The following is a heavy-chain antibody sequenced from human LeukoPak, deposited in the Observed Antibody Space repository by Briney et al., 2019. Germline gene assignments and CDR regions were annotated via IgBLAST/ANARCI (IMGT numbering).Heavy chain of an antibody. CDR2: IYSSGST. CDR3: ARVQWGRNDRAFDY. D-gene: IGHD1-1*01. J-gene: IGHJ4*02. V-gene: IGHV4-4*07. CDR1: GGSIGSYY. Sequence: SETLSLTCTVSGGSIGSYYWTWIRQPAGKGLEWIGHIYSSGSTNYNPSLKSRVTISVDTSKNQFSLKLSSVTAADTAVYYCARVQWGRNDRAFDYWGQGTLVTVSS.